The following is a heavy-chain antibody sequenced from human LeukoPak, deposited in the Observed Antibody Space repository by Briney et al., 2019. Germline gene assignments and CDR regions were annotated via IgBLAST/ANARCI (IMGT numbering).Heavy chain of an antibody. Sequence: GGSLRLSCAASGLDFSSNWMHWVRHAPGQGLVWVSRIKGDGISTNYADSVKGRFTISRDNAKNTLYLQMNSLRAEDTAVYYCARRIAAAAAPYYFDYWGQGTLVTVSS. J-gene: IGHJ4*02. V-gene: IGHV3-74*01. CDR1: GLDFSSNW. D-gene: IGHD6-13*01. CDR2: IKGDGIST. CDR3: ARRIAAAAAPYYFDY.